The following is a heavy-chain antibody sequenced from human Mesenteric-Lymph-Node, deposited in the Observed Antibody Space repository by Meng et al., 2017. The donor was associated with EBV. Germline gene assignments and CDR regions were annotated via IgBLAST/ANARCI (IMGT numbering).Heavy chain of an antibody. V-gene: IGHV2-5*02. J-gene: IGHJ4*02. D-gene: IGHD3-10*01. Sequence: ITLKESGPTPVKATQTLTLTLTFSEVSLSTNGVGVGWIRQPPGKALEWLALIYWDDDKRYSPSLKSRLTINKDTSKNEVVLTMTNMDRVDTATYYCAHSRNYYGSGTYTFDYWSQGTLVTVSS. CDR1: EVSLSTNGVG. CDR2: IYWDDDK. CDR3: AHSRNYYGSGTYTFDY.